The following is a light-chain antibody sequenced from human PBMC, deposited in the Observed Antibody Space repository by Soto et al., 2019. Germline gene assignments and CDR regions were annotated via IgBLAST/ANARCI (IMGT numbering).Light chain of an antibody. Sequence: DIQMTQSPSSLSASVGDRVTITCQASQDINNYLNWYQQKPGKAPELLIYDASNLQTGVPTRFSGSGSGKHFTFTISSLQPEDIATYFCQQYDFLVTFGQVTRLEIQ. CDR2: DAS. V-gene: IGKV1-33*01. CDR3: QQYDFLVT. CDR1: QDINNY. J-gene: IGKJ5*01.